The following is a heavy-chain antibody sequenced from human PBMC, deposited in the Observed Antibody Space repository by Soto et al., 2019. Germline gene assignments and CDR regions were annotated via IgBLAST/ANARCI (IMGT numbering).Heavy chain of an antibody. V-gene: IGHV3-74*01. CDR1: GFTFSSYW. J-gene: IGHJ4*02. CDR2: INSDGSST. Sequence: AGGSLRLSCAASGFTFSSYWMHWVRQAPGKGLVWVSRINSDGSSTSYADSVKGRFTISRDNAKNTLYLQMNSLRAEDTAVYYCAKEHHYSSSWSEFDYWGQGTLVTVSS. CDR3: AKEHHYSSSWSEFDY. D-gene: IGHD6-13*01.